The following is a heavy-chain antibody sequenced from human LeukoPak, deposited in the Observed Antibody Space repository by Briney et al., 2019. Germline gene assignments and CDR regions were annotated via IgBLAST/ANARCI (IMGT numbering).Heavy chain of an antibody. V-gene: IGHV4-4*01. CDR3: ARDFGSSSWGWFDP. J-gene: IGHJ5*02. CDR1: GFTFSSYAM. Sequence: GSLRLSCAASGFTFSSYAMSWVRQAPGKGLEWIGRIYYNGKTYYNMSFNSRVTISLDKSKNQFSLMLTSVTVADTAIYFCARDFGSSSWGWFDPWGPGIMVTVSS. CDR2: IYYNGKT. D-gene: IGHD6-6*01.